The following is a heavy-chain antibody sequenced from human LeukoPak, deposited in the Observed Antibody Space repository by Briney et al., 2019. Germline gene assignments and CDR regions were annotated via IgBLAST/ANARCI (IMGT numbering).Heavy chain of an antibody. V-gene: IGHV3-30*18. D-gene: IGHD3-10*01. CDR2: ISYDGSNK. Sequence: PGRSLTLSCAASGFTFSSYGMHWVRQAPGKGLEGVAVISYDGSNKYYADSVKGRFTISRDNSKNTLYLQMNSLRAEETAVYYCAKDAWAMVRGVIDWGQGTLVTVSS. CDR3: AKDAWAMVRGVID. CDR1: GFTFSSYG. J-gene: IGHJ4*02.